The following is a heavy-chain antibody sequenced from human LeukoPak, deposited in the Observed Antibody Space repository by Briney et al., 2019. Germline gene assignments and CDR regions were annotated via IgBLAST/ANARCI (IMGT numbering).Heavy chain of an antibody. CDR3: TRIRFLEWFLDY. Sequence: GGSLRLSCAASGFTFSSYAMSWVRQAPGKGLEWVGRIKSKTDGGTTDYAAPVKGRFTISRDDSKNTLYLQMNSLKTEDTAVYYCTRIRFLEWFLDYWGQGTLVTVSS. V-gene: IGHV3-15*01. J-gene: IGHJ4*02. CDR2: IKSKTDGGTT. CDR1: GFTFSSYA. D-gene: IGHD3-3*01.